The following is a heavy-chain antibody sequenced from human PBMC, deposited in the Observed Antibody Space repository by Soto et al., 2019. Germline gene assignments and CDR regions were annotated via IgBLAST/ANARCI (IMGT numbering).Heavy chain of an antibody. CDR2: IYYSGST. Sequence: SETLSLTCTVSGGSISSYYWSWIRQPPGKGLEWIGYIYYSGSTNYNPSLKSRVTISVDTSKNQFSLKRSSVTAADTAVYYCARSRVELGLVANNWFDPWGQGTLVTVSS. J-gene: IGHJ5*02. D-gene: IGHD5-12*01. V-gene: IGHV4-59*08. CDR1: GGSISSYY. CDR3: ARSRVELGLVANNWFDP.